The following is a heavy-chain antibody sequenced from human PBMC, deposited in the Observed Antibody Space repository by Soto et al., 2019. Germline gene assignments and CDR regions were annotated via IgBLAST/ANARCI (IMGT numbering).Heavy chain of an antibody. CDR1: GVSISSYY. V-gene: IGHV4-59*01. Sequence: SDTLSLTWSVSGVSISSYYWSWIRQPPGKGLEWIGYIYNSGSTNYNPSLKSRVTISADTSKNQLSLRLSSVTAADTAVYYCGREGLFLAPAALAPQDYWGQGTLVTVS. CDR3: GREGLFLAPAALAPQDY. D-gene: IGHD2-2*01. J-gene: IGHJ4*02. CDR2: IYNSGST.